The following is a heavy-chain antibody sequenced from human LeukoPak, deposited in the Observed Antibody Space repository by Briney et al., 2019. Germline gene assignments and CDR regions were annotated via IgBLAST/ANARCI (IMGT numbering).Heavy chain of an antibody. CDR3: TTIAARPWY. CDR2: IRSKANSYAT. CDR1: GFTFSGSA. Sequence: PGGSLRLSCAASGFTFSGSAMHWVRQASGKGLEWVGRIRSKANSYATAYAASVKGRFTISRDDSKNTAYLQMNSLKTEDTAVYYCTTIAARPWYWGQGTLVTVSS. J-gene: IGHJ4*02. V-gene: IGHV3-73*01. D-gene: IGHD6-6*01.